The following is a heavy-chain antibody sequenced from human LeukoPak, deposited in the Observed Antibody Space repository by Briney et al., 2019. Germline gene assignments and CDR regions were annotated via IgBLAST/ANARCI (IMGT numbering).Heavy chain of an antibody. CDR3: ARESGYSYGYPDY. CDR2: IYSGGST. CDR1: GFTVSSNY. Sequence: PGGSLRLSCAASGFTVSSNYMSWVRQAPGKGLEWVSVIYSGGSTYYADSVKGRLTISRDNSKNTLYLQMNSLRAEDTAVYYCARESGYSYGYPDYWGQGTLVTVSS. V-gene: IGHV3-66*02. J-gene: IGHJ4*02. D-gene: IGHD5-18*01.